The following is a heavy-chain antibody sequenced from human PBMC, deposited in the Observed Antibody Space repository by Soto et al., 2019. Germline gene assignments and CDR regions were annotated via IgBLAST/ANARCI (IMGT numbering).Heavy chain of an antibody. CDR3: ARDRGGDYYDSSGPDAFDI. D-gene: IGHD3-22*01. CDR1: GVSISSYY. Sequence: SETLSLTCTVSGVSISSYYWSWIRQPPGKGLEWIGYIYYSGSTNYNPSLKSRVTISVDTSKNQFSLKLSSVTAADTAVYYCARDRGGDYYDSSGPDAFDIWGQGTMVTVSS. CDR2: IYYSGST. J-gene: IGHJ3*02. V-gene: IGHV4-59*01.